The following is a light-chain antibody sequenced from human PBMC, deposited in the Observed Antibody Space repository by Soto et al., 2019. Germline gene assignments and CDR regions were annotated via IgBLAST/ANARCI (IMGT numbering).Light chain of an antibody. V-gene: IGKV1-33*01. CDR2: DAS. J-gene: IGKJ1*01. Sequence: DVQSTQSVFVLTGNIEARVTSTCGASQTISSWLAGYQQKPGTAPKLLINDASNLETEVPSRFRGSGSGTDFTFTISSLQPEDIATYCSKQYDNRPQWTFGQGTKVDIK. CDR1: QTISSW. CDR3: KQYDNRPQWT.